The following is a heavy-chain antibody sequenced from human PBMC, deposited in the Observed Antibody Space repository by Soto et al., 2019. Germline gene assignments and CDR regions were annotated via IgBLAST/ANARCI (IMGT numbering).Heavy chain of an antibody. CDR1: GGSISSYY. CDR3: AREGEKYYFDY. V-gene: IGHV4-59*01. J-gene: IGHJ4*02. CDR2: IYYSGST. D-gene: IGHD3-16*01. Sequence: SETLSLTCTVSGGSISSYYWSWIRQPPGKGLEWIGYIYYSGSTNYNPSLKSRVTISVDTSKNQFSLKLSSVTAADTAVYYCAREGEKYYFDYWGQGTLVTVS.